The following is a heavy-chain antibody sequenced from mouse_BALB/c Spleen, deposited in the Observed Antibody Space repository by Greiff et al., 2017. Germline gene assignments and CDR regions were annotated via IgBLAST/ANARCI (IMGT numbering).Heavy chain of an antibody. V-gene: IGHV1-7*01. CDR3: ARSPYGNFDY. J-gene: IGHJ2*01. D-gene: IGHD2-1*01. CDR2: INPSTGYT. CDR1: GYTFTSYW. Sequence: VQLQESGAELAKPGASVKMSCKASGYTFTSYWMHWVKQRPGQGLEWIGYINPSTGYTEYNQKFKDKATLTADKSSSTAYMQLSSLTSEDSADYYCARSPYGNFDYWGQGTTLTVSS.